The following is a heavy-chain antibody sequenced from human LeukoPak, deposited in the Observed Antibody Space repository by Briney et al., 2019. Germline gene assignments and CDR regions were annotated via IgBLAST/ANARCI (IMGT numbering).Heavy chain of an antibody. CDR1: GFTFSSYS. CDR2: ISSSSSYI. D-gene: IGHD1-26*01. V-gene: IGHV3-21*01. CDR3: ARAYSESYGLGYYYMDV. Sequence: GGSLRLSCAASGFTFSSYSMNWVRQAPGKGLEWVSSISSSSSYIYYADSVKGRFTISRDNAKKSMYLQMNSLRAEDTAVYYCARAYSESYGLGYYYMDVWGKGTTVTVSS. J-gene: IGHJ6*03.